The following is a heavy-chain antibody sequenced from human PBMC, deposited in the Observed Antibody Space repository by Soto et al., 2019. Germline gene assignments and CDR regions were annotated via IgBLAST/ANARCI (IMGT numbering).Heavy chain of an antibody. V-gene: IGHV1-69*12. CDR3: ARERDYYDSRGYYNY. CDR2: IIPIFGTA. Sequence: QVQLVQSGAEVKKPGSSVKVSCKASGGTFSSYAISWVRQAPGQGLEWMGGIIPIFGTANYAQKCQGRVTNTGDESTSTAYMELSSLRSEDTAVYYCARERDYYDSRGYYNYWGQGTLVTVSS. D-gene: IGHD3-22*01. J-gene: IGHJ4*02. CDR1: GGTFSSYA.